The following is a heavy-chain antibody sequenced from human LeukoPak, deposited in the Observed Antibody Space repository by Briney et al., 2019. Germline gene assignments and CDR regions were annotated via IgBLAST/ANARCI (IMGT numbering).Heavy chain of an antibody. CDR2: IYYSGST. Sequence: SETLSLTCTVSGGSISSSSYYWGWIRQPPGKGLEWIGSIYYSGSTYYNPSLKSRVTISVDTSKNQFSLKLSSVTAADTAVYYCARQLFHNRNYTPGGWFDPWGQGTLVTVSS. D-gene: IGHD1-7*01. J-gene: IGHJ5*02. CDR3: ARQLFHNRNYTPGGWFDP. CDR1: GGSISSSSYY. V-gene: IGHV4-39*01.